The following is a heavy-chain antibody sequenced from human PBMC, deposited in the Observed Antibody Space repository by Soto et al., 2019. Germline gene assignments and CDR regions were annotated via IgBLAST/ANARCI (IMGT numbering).Heavy chain of an antibody. D-gene: IGHD5-18*01. CDR1: GGSLRSYY. V-gene: IGHV4-59*08. Sequence: SETLSLTCTVSGGSLRSYYWSWIRQPPGKGLEWVGYMYNSGSANYNPSLKSRVTISVDMSQNQFSLKLTSVTAADTAVYYCARHGAIYSNSWYDFDYWGQGTLVTVSS. J-gene: IGHJ4*02. CDR3: ARHGAIYSNSWYDFDY. CDR2: MYNSGSA.